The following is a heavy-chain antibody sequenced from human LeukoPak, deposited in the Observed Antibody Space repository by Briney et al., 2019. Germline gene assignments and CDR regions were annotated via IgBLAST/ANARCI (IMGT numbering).Heavy chain of an antibody. Sequence: SETLSLTCSVSGGSISGYYWTWIRQPAGKGLEWIGRVYTSGSTHYNPSLKTRLTMSVDTSTNQFSLKLSSGTAADTAVYYCARLITGTTTAFDIWGQGTMVTVSS. V-gene: IGHV4-4*07. CDR2: VYTSGST. CDR1: GGSISGYY. J-gene: IGHJ3*02. CDR3: ARLITGTTTAFDI. D-gene: IGHD1-7*01.